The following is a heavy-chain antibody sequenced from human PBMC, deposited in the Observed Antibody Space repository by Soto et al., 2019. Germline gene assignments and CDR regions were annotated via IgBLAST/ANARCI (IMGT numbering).Heavy chain of an antibody. Sequence: QVQLVQSGAEVKKPGASVKVSCKASGYMFSTYDINWVRQAPGQGREWRGWLNPNSGITGYAQKFQGRVTMTRNTSINTANMELSSLGSDDTAVYYCARDHRYTWNDEGWFDPWGQGTLVTVSS. CDR3: ARDHRYTWNDEGWFDP. V-gene: IGHV1-8*01. D-gene: IGHD1-20*01. CDR2: LNPNSGIT. CDR1: GYMFSTYD. J-gene: IGHJ5*02.